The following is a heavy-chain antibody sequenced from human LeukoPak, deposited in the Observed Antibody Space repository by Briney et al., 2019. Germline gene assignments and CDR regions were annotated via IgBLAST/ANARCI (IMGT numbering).Heavy chain of an antibody. CDR3: ARADEGVTMVPY. D-gene: IGHD3-10*01. Sequence: SETLSLTCTVSGGTISSYYWSWIRQPPGKGLEWIGYIYYTGSTNYNPSLKSRVNISVDTSKDQFSLKLSSVTAADTAVYYCARADEGVTMVPYWGQGTLVTVSS. CDR1: GGTISSYY. CDR2: IYYTGST. J-gene: IGHJ4*02. V-gene: IGHV4-59*01.